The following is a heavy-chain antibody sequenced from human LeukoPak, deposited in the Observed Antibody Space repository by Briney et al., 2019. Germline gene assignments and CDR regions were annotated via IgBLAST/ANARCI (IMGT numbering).Heavy chain of an antibody. CDR1: GGSFSGYY. V-gene: IGHV4-34*01. CDR2: INHSGST. J-gene: IGHJ4*02. CDR3: ASMTTVTEPDFDY. D-gene: IGHD4-17*01. Sequence: PSETLSLTCAVYGGSFSGYYWSWIRQPPGKGLEWIGEINHSGSTNYNPSLKSRVTISVDTSKNQFSLKLSSVTAADTAVYYCASMTTVTEPDFDYWGQGTLVTVSS.